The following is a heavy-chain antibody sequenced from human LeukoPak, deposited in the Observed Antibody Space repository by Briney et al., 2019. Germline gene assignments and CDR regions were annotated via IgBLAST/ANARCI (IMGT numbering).Heavy chain of an antibody. Sequence: GGSLRLSCAASGFTFSSYAMSWVRQAPGKGLEWVSAISGSGGSTYYADSVKGRFTISRDNSKNTLYLQMNSLRAEDTAVYYCAIDSHTGGAQSYFDYWGQGTLVTVSS. J-gene: IGHJ4*02. CDR3: AIDSHTGGAQSYFDY. CDR1: GFTFSSYA. D-gene: IGHD7-27*01. V-gene: IGHV3-23*01. CDR2: ISGSGGST.